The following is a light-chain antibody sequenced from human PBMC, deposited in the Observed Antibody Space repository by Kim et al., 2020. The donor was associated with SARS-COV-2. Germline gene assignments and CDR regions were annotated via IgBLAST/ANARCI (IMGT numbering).Light chain of an antibody. CDR3: QSYNRDNVL. CDR1: SGSSDDNY. J-gene: IGLJ2*01. Sequence: GKTVTISCTRISGSSDDNYVRWYQQRPGGVPTAVIYEYDKRPSGVSDRFSGSIDNSSNSASLTISGLRTEDEADYYCQSYNRDNVLFGGGTQLTVL. V-gene: IGLV6-57*03. CDR2: EYD.